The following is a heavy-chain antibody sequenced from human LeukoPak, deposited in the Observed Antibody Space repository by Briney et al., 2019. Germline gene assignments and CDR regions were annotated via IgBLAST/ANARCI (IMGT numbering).Heavy chain of an antibody. CDR2: MNPESGKT. CDR1: GYSFPDYY. V-gene: IGHV1-2*02. CDR3: ARDKNPTVFDY. Sequence: ASVRVSLMASGYSFPDYYLHWVRQAPAPGHDWMGWMNPESGKTGTAQRFQGRITLTRDTSTSTAYMELTRLTSDDTAIYYCARDKNPTVFDYWGQGTLVTVSS. J-gene: IGHJ4*01.